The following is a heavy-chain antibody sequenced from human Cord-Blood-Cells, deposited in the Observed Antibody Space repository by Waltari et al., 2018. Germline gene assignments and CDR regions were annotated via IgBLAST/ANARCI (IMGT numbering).Heavy chain of an antibody. CDR2: IYYSGGT. J-gene: IGHJ3*02. CDR3: ARETVTGDRATDAFDI. Sequence: QVQLQESGPGLVKPSQTLSLTCTVSGGSISSGGYYWSWIRQHPGKGLEWIGYIYYSGGTYYNPSLKSRVTISVDTSKNQFSLKLSSVTAADTAVYYCARETVTGDRATDAFDIWGQGTMVTVSS. CDR1: GGSISSGGYY. D-gene: IGHD7-27*01. V-gene: IGHV4-31*03.